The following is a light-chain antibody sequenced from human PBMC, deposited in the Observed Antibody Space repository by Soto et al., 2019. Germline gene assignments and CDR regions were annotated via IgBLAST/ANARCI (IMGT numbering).Light chain of an antibody. CDR1: ETVNSNY. J-gene: IGKJ1*01. Sequence: DIVLTQSPGTLSLSPGERATLSCRASETVNSNYLAWYQHKRGQAPRLLIYGASSRATGIPGRFGGSGSGTDFPLTITRLEPEDFAIYYYQQYGSSRTFGQGTKVEIK. CDR3: QQYGSSRT. CDR2: GAS. V-gene: IGKV3-20*01.